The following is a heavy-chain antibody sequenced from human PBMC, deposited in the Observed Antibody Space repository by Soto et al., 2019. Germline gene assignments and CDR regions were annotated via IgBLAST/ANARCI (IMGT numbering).Heavy chain of an antibody. D-gene: IGHD3-10*01. CDR2: INPDGSTT. V-gene: IGHV3-74*01. CDR1: GFTFSSYW. J-gene: IGHJ4*02. Sequence: EVQLVESGGGLVQPGGSLRLSCAASGFTFSSYWMHWVRQAPGKGLVWVSRINPDGSTTSYADSVKGRFTISRDSAKDTLYLQMNSLRAEDTAVYYCARVVIGSYYFEYWGQGTLVTVSS. CDR3: ARVVIGSYYFEY.